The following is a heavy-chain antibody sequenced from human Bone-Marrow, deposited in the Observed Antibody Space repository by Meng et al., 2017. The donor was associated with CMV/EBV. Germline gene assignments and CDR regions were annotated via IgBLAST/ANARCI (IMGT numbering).Heavy chain of an antibody. V-gene: IGHV1-46*01. CDR3: ARTDSTTGNGLDY. J-gene: IGHJ4*02. D-gene: IGHD1-1*01. Sequence: ASVKVSCKASGYTFTSYYMHWVRQAPGQGLEWMGIINPSGGSTSYAQKFQGRVTITADKSTSTAYMELSSLRSEDTAVYYCARTDSTTGNGLDYWGQGTLVTVSS. CDR2: INPSGGST. CDR1: GYTFTSYY.